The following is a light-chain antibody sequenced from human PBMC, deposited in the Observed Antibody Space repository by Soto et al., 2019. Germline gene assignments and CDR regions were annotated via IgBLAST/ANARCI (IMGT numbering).Light chain of an antibody. Sequence: EIVLTQSPGTLSLSPGERATRSCRASQSVSSSYLAWYQQKPGQAPRLLIYGASSRATGIPDRFSGSGSGTDFTLTISRLEPEDFAVYYCQQYGCSPPLTFGGGTKVEIK. V-gene: IGKV3-20*01. CDR2: GAS. CDR1: QSVSSSY. CDR3: QQYGCSPPLT. J-gene: IGKJ4*01.